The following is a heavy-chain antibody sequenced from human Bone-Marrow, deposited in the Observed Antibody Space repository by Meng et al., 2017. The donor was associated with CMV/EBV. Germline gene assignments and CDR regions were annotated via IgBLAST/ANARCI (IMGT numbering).Heavy chain of an antibody. D-gene: IGHD6-19*01. Sequence: GGSLRPSCKGSGFTFSRYWMSWVRQAPGKGLEWVANIRQDEGAKFYMDSVRGRFTVSRDNAKNSLYLQMNSLRGEDTGVYFCARLTREDDRSGWLVWGQGTSVTVSS. J-gene: IGHJ4*02. V-gene: IGHV3-7*01. CDR1: GFTFSRYW. CDR3: ARLTREDDRSGWLV. CDR2: IRQDEGAK.